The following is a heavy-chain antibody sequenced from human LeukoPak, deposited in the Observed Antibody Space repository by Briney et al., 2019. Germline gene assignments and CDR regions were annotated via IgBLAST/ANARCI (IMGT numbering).Heavy chain of an antibody. J-gene: IGHJ4*02. CDR3: ARSSRAGTNFDY. Sequence: GGSLRLSCAASGFTFPNYAMTWVRQAPGKGLEWVSAISGSGGSTYYADSVKGRFTISRDNSKNTLYLQMNSLRAEDTAVYYCARSSRAGTNFDYWGQGTLVTVSS. D-gene: IGHD6-13*01. CDR2: ISGSGGST. V-gene: IGHV3-23*01. CDR1: GFTFPNYA.